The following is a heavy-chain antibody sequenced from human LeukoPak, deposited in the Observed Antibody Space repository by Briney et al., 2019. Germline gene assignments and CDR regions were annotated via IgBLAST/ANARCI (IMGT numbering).Heavy chain of an antibody. V-gene: IGHV4-59*08. CDR2: IYYSGST. J-gene: IGHJ5*02. CDR1: GGSISSYY. CDR3: ARQDVGWFDP. Sequence: SETLSLTCTVSGGSISSYYWSWIRQPPGKGLEWIGYIYYSGSTNYNPSLKRRVTISVDTSKNQFSLKLSSVTAADTAVYYCARQDVGWFDPWGQGTLVTVSS.